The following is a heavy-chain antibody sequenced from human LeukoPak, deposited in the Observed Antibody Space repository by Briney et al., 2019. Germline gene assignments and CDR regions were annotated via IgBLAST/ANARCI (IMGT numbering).Heavy chain of an antibody. V-gene: IGHV3-21*01. D-gene: IGHD3-10*01. CDR1: GSTFSSYS. CDR2: ISSSSSYI. J-gene: IGHJ4*02. CDR3: ARDTSMVRGVIIPNDY. Sequence: GGSLRLSCAASGSTFSSYSMNWVRQAPGQGLEWVSSISSSSSYIYYADSVKGRFTISRDNAKNSLYLQMNSLRAEDTAVYYCARDTSMVRGVIIPNDYWGQGTLVTVSS.